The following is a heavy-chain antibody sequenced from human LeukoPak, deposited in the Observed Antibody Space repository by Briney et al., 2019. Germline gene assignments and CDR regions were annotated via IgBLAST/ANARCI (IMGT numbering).Heavy chain of an antibody. CDR3: ARAVHNVVRGLIDPPDI. Sequence: GEFLKISCKGSGYSFTSDWIGWVRQMPGKGLEWMGIIYPGESETRYSPSFQGQVTISADKSISAAYLQWSSLKASDTAMYYCARAVHNVVRGLIDPPDIWGQGTMVTVSS. D-gene: IGHD3-10*01. J-gene: IGHJ3*02. V-gene: IGHV5-51*01. CDR1: GYSFTSDW. CDR2: IYPGESET.